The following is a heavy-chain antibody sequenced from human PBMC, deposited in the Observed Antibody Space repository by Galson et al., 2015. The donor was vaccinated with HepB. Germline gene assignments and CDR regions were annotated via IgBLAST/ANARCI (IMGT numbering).Heavy chain of an antibody. Sequence: FSDYYMSWIRQAPGKGLEWISYIRHSGKTIYYADSVKGRFTISMDNARNSLYLQMKSLRADDTAVYYCAREGWLRAGYFDDWGQGTRVTVSS. CDR1: FSDYY. CDR3: AREGWLRAGYFDD. V-gene: IGHV3-11*01. CDR2: IRHSGKTI. D-gene: IGHD5-12*01. J-gene: IGHJ4*02.